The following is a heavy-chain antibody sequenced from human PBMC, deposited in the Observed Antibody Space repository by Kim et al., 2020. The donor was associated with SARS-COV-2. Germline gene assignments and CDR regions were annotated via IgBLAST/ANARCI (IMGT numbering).Heavy chain of an antibody. CDR3: ARDPVVTPETDY. Sequence: GGSLRLSCAASGFTFSSYSMNWVRQAPGKGLEWVSSISSSSSYIYYADSVKGRFTISRDNAKNSLYLQMNSLRAEDTAVYYCARDPVVTPETDYWGQGTLVTVSS. V-gene: IGHV3-21*01. D-gene: IGHD2-15*01. CDR2: ISSSSSYI. CDR1: GFTFSSYS. J-gene: IGHJ4*02.